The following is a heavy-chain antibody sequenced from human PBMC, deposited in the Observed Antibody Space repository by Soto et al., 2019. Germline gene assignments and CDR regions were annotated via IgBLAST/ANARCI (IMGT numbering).Heavy chain of an antibody. CDR3: AKCIQLNWNYDAFHI. Sequence: EVKLLESGGGLVQPGGSLRLSCAASGFTFSSYSMSWVRQAPGKGLEWVSHITASRGATYYADSVKGRFTISRDSSRNTLYLQMNSLRVEDTALYYCAKCIQLNWNYDAFHIRVQGTMVTVAS. D-gene: IGHD1-7*01. V-gene: IGHV3-23*01. CDR2: ITASRGAT. CDR1: GFTFSSYS. J-gene: IGHJ3*02.